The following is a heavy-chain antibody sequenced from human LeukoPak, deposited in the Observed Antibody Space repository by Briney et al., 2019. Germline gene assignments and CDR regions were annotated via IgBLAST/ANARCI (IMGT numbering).Heavy chain of an antibody. CDR1: GGSISSSSYY. V-gene: IGHV4-39*01. D-gene: IGHD3-3*01. J-gene: IGHJ6*03. Sequence: SETLSLTCTVSGGSISSSSYYWGCIRQPPGKGLEWIGSIYYSGSTYYNLSLKSRVTISVDTSKNQFSLKLSSVTAADTAVYYCARRVTIFGVDRAYYYMDVWGKGTTVTVSS. CDR2: IYYSGST. CDR3: ARRVTIFGVDRAYYYMDV.